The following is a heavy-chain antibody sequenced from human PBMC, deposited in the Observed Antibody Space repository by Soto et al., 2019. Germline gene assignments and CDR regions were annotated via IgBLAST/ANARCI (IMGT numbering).Heavy chain of an antibody. CDR1: GYTLTELS. CDR3: ATGRDYIWGSYRYSFDY. J-gene: IGHJ4*02. V-gene: IGHV1-24*01. D-gene: IGHD3-16*02. Sequence: ASVKVSCKVSGYTLTELSMHWVRQAPGKGLEWMGGFDPEDGETIYAQKFQGRVTITEDTSTDTAYMELSSLRSEDTAVYYCATGRDYIWGSYRYSFDYWGQGTLVTVSS. CDR2: FDPEDGET.